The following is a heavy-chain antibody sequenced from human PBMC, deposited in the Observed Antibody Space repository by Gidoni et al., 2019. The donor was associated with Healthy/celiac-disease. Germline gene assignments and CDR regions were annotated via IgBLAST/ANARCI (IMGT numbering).Heavy chain of an antibody. CDR3: ARPRRYSGSYVS. CDR2: IYYSGST. Sequence: QVQLQEPGPGLVMPSQTLSSTCTHSGGSTSSYYWSWIRQPPGKGLEWVGYIYYSGSTNYNPSLKSRVTISVDTSKNQFSLELSSVTAADTAVYYCARPRRYSGSYVSWGQGTLVTVSS. J-gene: IGHJ5*02. D-gene: IGHD1-26*01. CDR1: GGSTSSYY. V-gene: IGHV4-59*01.